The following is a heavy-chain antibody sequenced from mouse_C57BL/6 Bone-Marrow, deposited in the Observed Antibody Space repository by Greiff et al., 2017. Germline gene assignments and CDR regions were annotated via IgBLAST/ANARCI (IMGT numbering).Heavy chain of an antibody. D-gene: IGHD1-1*01. CDR1: GYTFTSYW. J-gene: IGHJ3*01. CDR3: ARTKYYGGIAWFAD. Sequence: QVQLQQPGTELVKPGASVKLSCKASGYTFTSYWMPWVKQRPGQGLEWIGNITPSNGGTNSNVKFNSKATLTVDKSSSTAYMQLSSLTSEDSAVYYCARTKYYGGIAWFADWGKGTLVTGAA. CDR2: ITPSNGGT. V-gene: IGHV1-53*01.